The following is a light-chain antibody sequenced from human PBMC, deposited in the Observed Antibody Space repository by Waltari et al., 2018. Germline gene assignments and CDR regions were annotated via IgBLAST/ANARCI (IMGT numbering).Light chain of an antibody. CDR2: EDN. CDR1: SGNIATNS. V-gene: IGLV6-57*03. J-gene: IGLJ2*01. CDR3: QSFDSSHVV. Sequence: FMLTQPHSVSESPGKTVTISCTRSSGNIATNSVPWDQQRPGSAPTKVSYEDNQRPSGVPDRFSGSIDSSSNSASLIISGLKAEDEADYYCQSFDSSHVVFGGGTKLTVL.